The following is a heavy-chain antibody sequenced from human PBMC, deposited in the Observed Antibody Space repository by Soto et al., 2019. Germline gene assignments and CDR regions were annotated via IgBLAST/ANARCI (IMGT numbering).Heavy chain of an antibody. Sequence: SETLSLTCTVSGGSISSYYWSWIRQPPGKGLEWIGYIYYSGSTNYNPSLKSRVTISVDTSKNQFSLKLSSVTAADTAVYYCARVVVVTAIQREDAFDIWGHGTMATVSS. J-gene: IGHJ3*02. CDR2: IYYSGST. CDR1: GGSISSYY. D-gene: IGHD2-21*02. V-gene: IGHV4-59*01. CDR3: ARVVVVTAIQREDAFDI.